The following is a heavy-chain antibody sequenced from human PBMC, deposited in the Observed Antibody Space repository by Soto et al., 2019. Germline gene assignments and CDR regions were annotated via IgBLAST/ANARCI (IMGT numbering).Heavy chain of an antibody. V-gene: IGHV4-30-2*01. D-gene: IGHD3-3*01. CDR3: ARGPNIGTIFGVVTPYFDY. CDR2: IYHSGNT. J-gene: IGHJ4*02. CDR1: GGSISSGGYS. Sequence: QLQLQESGSGLVKPSQTLSLTCAVSGGSISSGGYSWSWIRQPPGKGLEWIGYIYHSGNTYYNPSLKSRVTISVDRSKNQFSLKLSSVTAADTAVYYCARGPNIGTIFGVVTPYFDYWGQGTLVTVSS.